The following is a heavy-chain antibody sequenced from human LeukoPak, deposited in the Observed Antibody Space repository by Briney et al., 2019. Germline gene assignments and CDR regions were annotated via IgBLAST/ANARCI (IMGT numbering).Heavy chain of an antibody. Sequence: GGSLRLSCAASGFTFSTYWLTWVRQAPGKGPEWVANIKEDGSATYYVDSVKGRFTISRDNAKKSLYLQMNSLRAEDPAVYYCARDSPGYLAYDSWGRGTLVTVSS. V-gene: IGHV3-7*04. CDR2: IKEDGSAT. CDR1: GFTFSTYW. D-gene: IGHD1-1*01. CDR3: ARDSPGYLAYDS. J-gene: IGHJ4*02.